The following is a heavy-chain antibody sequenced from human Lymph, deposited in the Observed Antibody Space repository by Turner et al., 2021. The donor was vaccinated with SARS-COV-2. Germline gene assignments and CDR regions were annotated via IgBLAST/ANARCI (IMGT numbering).Heavy chain of an antibody. CDR3: ARDGGGNFNY. CDR2: ISYDGSNK. J-gene: IGHJ4*02. Sequence: QVQLVESGGGVVQPGRSLRLSCAASGFTFSSYAMHWVRQAPGKGLEWVALISYDGSNKYYADSVKGRFTISRVNSKNTLYLQMNSLRAEDTAVYYCARDGGGNFNYWGQGTLVTVSS. V-gene: IGHV3-30-3*01. CDR1: GFTFSSYA. D-gene: IGHD2-15*01.